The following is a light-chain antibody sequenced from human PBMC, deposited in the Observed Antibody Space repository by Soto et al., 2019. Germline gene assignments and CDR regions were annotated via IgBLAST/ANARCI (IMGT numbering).Light chain of an antibody. Sequence: DIVMTQSPLSLPVTPGEPASISCTSSESLLHSNGHTYLDWYPQKPGQSPQLLFYVGSNRASGVPDRFSGGGSGTDFTLQSSRVEAEDVGVYYCMQGLKSPRAIGQGTKVEI. CDR3: MQGLKSPRA. CDR1: ESLLHSNGHTY. CDR2: VGS. J-gene: IGKJ1*01. V-gene: IGKV2-28*01.